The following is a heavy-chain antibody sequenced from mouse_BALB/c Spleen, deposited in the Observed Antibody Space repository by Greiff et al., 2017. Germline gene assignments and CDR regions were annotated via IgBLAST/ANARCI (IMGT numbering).Heavy chain of an antibody. CDR1: GFTFSSYG. J-gene: IGHJ3*01. D-gene: IGHD2-1*01. V-gene: IGHV5-6*02. CDR2: ISSGGSYT. Sequence: DVMLVESGGDLVKPGGSLKLSCAASGFTFSSYGMSWVRQTPDKRLEWVATISSGGSYTYYPDSVKGRFTISRDNAKNTLYLQMSSLKSEDTAMYYCARGVTTEFAYWGQGTLVTVSA. CDR3: ARGVTTEFAY.